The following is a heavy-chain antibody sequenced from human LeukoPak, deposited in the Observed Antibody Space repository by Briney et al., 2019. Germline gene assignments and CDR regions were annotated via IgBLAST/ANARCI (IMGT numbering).Heavy chain of an antibody. CDR1: GGSISGYY. J-gene: IGHJ4*02. V-gene: IGHV4-4*07. CDR3: ARGPPPDFDY. Sequence: SETLSLTCTASGGSISGYYWSWIRQPPGKGLEWIGRIHPSGSTNYTPSLKSRLTLSVDTSKNQFSLKLSSVTAADTAVYYCARGPPPDFDYWGRGTLVTVAS. CDR2: IHPSGST.